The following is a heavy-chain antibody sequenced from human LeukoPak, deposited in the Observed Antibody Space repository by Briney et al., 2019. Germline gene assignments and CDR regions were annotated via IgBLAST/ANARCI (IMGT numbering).Heavy chain of an antibody. V-gene: IGHV4-34*01. Sequence: SETLSLTCAVYGGSFSGYYWSWIRQPPGKGLEWSGEINHRGSTNYNPSLKSRVTISVDTSKNQFSLQLSSVTAAHTAVYYCARGGNVGLSYWGQGTLVTVSS. J-gene: IGHJ4*02. CDR1: GGSFSGYY. CDR2: INHRGST. D-gene: IGHD1-26*01. CDR3: ARGGNVGLSY.